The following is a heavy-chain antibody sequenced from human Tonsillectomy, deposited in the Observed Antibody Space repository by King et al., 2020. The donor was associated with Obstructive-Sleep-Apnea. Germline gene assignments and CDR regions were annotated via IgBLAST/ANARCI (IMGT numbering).Heavy chain of an antibody. CDR1: GYTFTGYY. Sequence: VQLVESGAEVKKPGASVKVSCKASGYTFTGYYMHWVRQAPGQGLEWMGRINPNSGGTNYEQKFQGRVTMTRDTSISTAYMELSRLRSDDTAVYYCARDGLACSGGSCQSGEMYNWFDPWGQGTLVTVSS. J-gene: IGHJ5*02. CDR3: ARDGLACSGGSCQSGEMYNWFDP. V-gene: IGHV1-2*06. CDR2: INPNSGGT. D-gene: IGHD2-15*01.